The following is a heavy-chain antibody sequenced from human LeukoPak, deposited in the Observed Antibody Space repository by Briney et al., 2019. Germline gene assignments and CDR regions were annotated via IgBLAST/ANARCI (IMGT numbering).Heavy chain of an antibody. Sequence: GGSLTLSCAASEFTFSSYWMSWVRQAPGKGLEWVANIKQDGGQIYYLDSVKGRFTVSRDNAKNSLYLQMNSLRAEDTAVYYCARLGARQMLEYWGQGTLVTVSS. CDR1: EFTFSSYW. D-gene: IGHD4-17*01. CDR3: ARLGARQMLEY. V-gene: IGHV3-7*01. CDR2: IKQDGGQI. J-gene: IGHJ4*02.